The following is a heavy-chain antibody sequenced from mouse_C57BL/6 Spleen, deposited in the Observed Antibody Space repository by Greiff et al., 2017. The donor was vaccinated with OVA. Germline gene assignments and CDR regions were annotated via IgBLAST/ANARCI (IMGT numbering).Heavy chain of an antibody. CDR2: IYPGDGDT. D-gene: IGHD1-1*01. CDR3: GRKGGYGGSDGCGY. CDR1: GYAFSSSW. V-gene: IGHV1-82*01. Sequence: QVQLQQSGPELVKPGASVKISCKASGYAFSSSWMNWVKQRPGKGLEWIGRIYPGDGDTNYNGKFKGKATLTADKSSSTAYMQLSSLTSEDSAVYLCGRKGGYGGSDGCGYWGQGTLVTVSA. J-gene: IGHJ3*01.